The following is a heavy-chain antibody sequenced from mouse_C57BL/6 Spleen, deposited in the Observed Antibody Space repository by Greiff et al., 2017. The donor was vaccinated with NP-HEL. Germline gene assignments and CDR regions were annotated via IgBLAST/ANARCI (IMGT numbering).Heavy chain of an antibody. CDR2: IDPETGGT. Sequence: QVQLKESGAELVRPGASVTLSCKASGYTFTDYEMHWVKQTPVHGLEWIGAIDPETGGTAYNQKFKGKAILTADKSSSTAYMELRSLTSEDSAVYYCTRKGPYYGSSYTYWGQGTLVTVSA. CDR1: GYTFTDYE. V-gene: IGHV1-15*01. D-gene: IGHD1-1*01. J-gene: IGHJ3*01. CDR3: TRKGPYYGSSYTY.